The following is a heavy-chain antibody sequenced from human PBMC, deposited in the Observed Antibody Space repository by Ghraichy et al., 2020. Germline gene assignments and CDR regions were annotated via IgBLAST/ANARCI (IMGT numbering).Heavy chain of an antibody. Sequence: GGSLRLSCAASGFTFSSYWMHWVRQPPGEGLVWVSRIKGDGSYKNSADSVRGRFTISRDNALNMLHLQMDSLRAEDTAVYYCVRDGDRWYFDRWGRGTLVPVSS. D-gene: IGHD7-27*01. CDR3: VRDGDRWYFDR. CDR1: GFTFSSYW. J-gene: IGHJ2*01. V-gene: IGHV3-74*01. CDR2: IKGDGSYK.